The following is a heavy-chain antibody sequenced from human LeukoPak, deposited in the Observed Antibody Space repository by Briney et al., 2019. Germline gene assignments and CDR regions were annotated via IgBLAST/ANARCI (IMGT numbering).Heavy chain of an antibody. Sequence: GGSLRLSCAASGFTFSSYEMNWVRQAPGKGLEWVSYISSSGSTIYYADSVKGRFTISRDNAKNSLHLQMNSLRAEDTAVYYCATQRDGYNSPFDYWGQGTLVTVSS. V-gene: IGHV3-48*03. CDR2: ISSSGSTI. CDR3: ATQRDGYNSPFDY. CDR1: GFTFSSYE. J-gene: IGHJ4*02. D-gene: IGHD5-24*01.